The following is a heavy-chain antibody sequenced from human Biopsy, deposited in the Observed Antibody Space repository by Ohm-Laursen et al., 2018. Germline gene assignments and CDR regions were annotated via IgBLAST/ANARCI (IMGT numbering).Heavy chain of an antibody. Sequence: SLRLSCAAPGFSFSSYGMHWVRQAPGKGLEWVAVISDDGRNKYYIDSVRGRFTISRDDAKNSLYLQMNSLRAEDTAVYYCARGRTGGWGQGTLVTVSS. D-gene: IGHD1/OR15-1a*01. J-gene: IGHJ4*02. CDR3: ARGRTGG. CDR1: GFSFSSYG. CDR2: ISDDGRNK. V-gene: IGHV3-30*03.